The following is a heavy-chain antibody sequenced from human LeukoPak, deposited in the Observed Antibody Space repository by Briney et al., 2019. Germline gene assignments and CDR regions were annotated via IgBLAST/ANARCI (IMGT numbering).Heavy chain of an antibody. D-gene: IGHD3-9*01. V-gene: IGHV1-8*01. CDR2: MNPNSGNT. J-gene: IGHJ6*02. CDR3: ARLSFPAYYDILTGYLRSGYYYYGMDV. CDR1: GYTFTSYD. Sequence: ASVKVSCKASGYTFTSYDINWVRQATGQGLEWMGWMNPNSGNTGYAQKFQGRVTMTRSTSISTAYMELSSLRSEDTAVYYCARLSFPAYYDILTGYLRSGYYYYGMDVWGQGTTVTVSS.